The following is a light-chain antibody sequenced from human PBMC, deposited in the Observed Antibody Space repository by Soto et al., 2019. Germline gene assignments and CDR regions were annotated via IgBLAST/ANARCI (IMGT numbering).Light chain of an antibody. Sequence: DVHLAQSPSSLSAAVGDRVTITCRARQSINNYLNWYQQKPGEAPKLLVYAASTLQDGVPSRFSVSGSGTDFTLTISRLQPEDFAVYYCQQSYSSWLTFGGGTKVEI. CDR3: QQSYSSWLT. V-gene: IGKV1-39*01. CDR1: QSINNY. J-gene: IGKJ4*01. CDR2: AAS.